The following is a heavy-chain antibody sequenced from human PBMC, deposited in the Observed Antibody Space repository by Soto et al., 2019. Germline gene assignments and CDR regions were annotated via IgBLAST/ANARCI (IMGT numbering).Heavy chain of an antibody. V-gene: IGHV1-18*01. CDR2: ISDYNGNT. Sequence: ASVKVSCKASGYTFTSYGISWVRQAPGQGLEWMGWISDYNGNTNYAQKLQGRVTMTTDTSTSTAYMELRSRRSDDTAVYYCGRVARDSGSYYGAFDIWGQGTMVTVSS. CDR1: GYTFTSYG. CDR3: GRVARDSGSYYGAFDI. D-gene: IGHD1-26*01. J-gene: IGHJ3*02.